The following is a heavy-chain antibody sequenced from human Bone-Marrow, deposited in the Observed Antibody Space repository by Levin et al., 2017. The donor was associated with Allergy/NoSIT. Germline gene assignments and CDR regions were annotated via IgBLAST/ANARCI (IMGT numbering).Heavy chain of an antibody. CDR1: GFTFSSYG. Sequence: GGSLRLSCAASGFTFSSYGMHWVRQAPGKGLEWVAVITYDGSNKYYADSVKGRFTISRDNSKNTLYLQMNSLRAEDTAVYYCARLRVGENAFEIWGKGTMVTVSS. CDR2: ITYDGSNK. CDR3: ARLRVGENAFEI. J-gene: IGHJ3*02. V-gene: IGHV3-30*03. D-gene: IGHD4-17*01.